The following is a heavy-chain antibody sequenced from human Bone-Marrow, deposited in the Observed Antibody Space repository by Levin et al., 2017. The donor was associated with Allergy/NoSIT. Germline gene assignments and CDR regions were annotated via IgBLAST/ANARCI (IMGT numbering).Heavy chain of an antibody. CDR3: ARSLSGFDYTHRGGGGMDV. CDR2: ISCDGNNK. D-gene: IGHD4-11*01. J-gene: IGHJ6*02. V-gene: IGHV3-30*04. Sequence: GGSLRLSCAASGFTFSSHAIHWVRQAPGKGLEHVAVISCDGNNKYYADSVKGRFTISRDNSKNTLYVQMNSLRAEDTAVYYCARSLSGFDYTHRGGGGMDVWGQGTTVTVSS. CDR1: GFTFSSHA.